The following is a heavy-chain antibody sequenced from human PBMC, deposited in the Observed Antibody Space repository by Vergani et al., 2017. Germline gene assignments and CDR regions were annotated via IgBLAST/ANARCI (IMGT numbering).Heavy chain of an antibody. V-gene: IGHV4-34*01. CDR1: GGSFSGYY. CDR2: INHSGST. D-gene: IGHD5-12*01. CDR3: ARHYVDIVAPFDY. Sequence: QVQLQQWGAGLLKPSETLSLTCAVYGGSFSGYYWSWIRQPPGKGLEWIGEINHSGSTNYNPSLKSRVTISVDTSKNQFSLKLSSVTAADTAVYYCARHYVDIVAPFDYWGQGTLVTVSS. J-gene: IGHJ4*02.